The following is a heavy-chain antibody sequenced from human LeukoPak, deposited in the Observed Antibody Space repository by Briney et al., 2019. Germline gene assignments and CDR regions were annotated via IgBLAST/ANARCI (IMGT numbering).Heavy chain of an antibody. CDR3: ARDTIAAVVTWFDY. V-gene: IGHV3-30-3*01. D-gene: IGHD6-13*01. J-gene: IGHJ4*02. CDR1: GFTFSSYA. Sequence: PGGSLRLSCAASGFTFSSYAMHWVRQAPGKGLEWVAVISYDGSNKYYADSVKGRFTIARDNSKNTLYLQMNSLRAEDTAVYYCARDTIAAVVTWFDYWGQGTRVTVS. CDR2: ISYDGSNK.